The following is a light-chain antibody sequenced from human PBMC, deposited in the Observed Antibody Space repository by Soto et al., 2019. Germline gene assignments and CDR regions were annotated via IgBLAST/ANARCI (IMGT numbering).Light chain of an antibody. CDR2: EVT. J-gene: IGLJ3*02. V-gene: IGLV2-14*01. Sequence: QSVLTQPASVSGSPGQSNTISCTGTSSDIGAYNYVSWYQQHPGKAPKLMIYEVTNRPSGVSNRFSGSKSGNSASLTISGLQAEDEADYYCSSYTTTSTVLFGGGTKLTVL. CDR1: SSDIGAYNY. CDR3: SSYTTTSTVL.